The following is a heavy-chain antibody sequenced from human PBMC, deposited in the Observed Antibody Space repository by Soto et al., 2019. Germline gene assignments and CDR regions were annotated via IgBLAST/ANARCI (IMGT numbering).Heavy chain of an antibody. Sequence: SETLSLTCSVSDGSMNDVTHYWAWIRHPPGKGLEWIATTYYTESTHYNSSLKSRATISVDTSQNQFSLELTSVTAADTAVYHCASARYFGVDVWGHGTTVTVSS. CDR2: TYYTEST. CDR1: DGSMNDVTHY. J-gene: IGHJ6*02. CDR3: ASARYFGVDV. V-gene: IGHV4-39*01. D-gene: IGHD5-18*01.